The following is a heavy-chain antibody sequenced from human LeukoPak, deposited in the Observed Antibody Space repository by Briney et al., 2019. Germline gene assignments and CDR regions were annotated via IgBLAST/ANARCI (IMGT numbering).Heavy chain of an antibody. D-gene: IGHD6-19*01. J-gene: IGHJ4*02. Sequence: ASVKVSCKASGYTFTSYGISRVRQAPGQGLEWMGWISAYNGNTNYAQKLQGRVTMTTDTSTSTAYMELRSLRSDDTAVYYCARNLAVAGTMTPSFAFDYWVQGTLVTVSS. V-gene: IGHV1-18*04. CDR2: ISAYNGNT. CDR3: ARNLAVAGTMTPSFAFDY. CDR1: GYTFTSYG.